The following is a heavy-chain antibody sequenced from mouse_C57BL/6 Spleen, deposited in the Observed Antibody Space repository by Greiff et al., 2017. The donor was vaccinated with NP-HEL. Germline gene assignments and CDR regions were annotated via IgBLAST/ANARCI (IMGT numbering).Heavy chain of an antibody. CDR1: GFSLTSYG. CDR3: AKSSLITTVVTDAMDY. V-gene: IGHV2-5*01. CDR2: IWSGGST. J-gene: IGHJ4*01. Sequence: QVQLKQSGPGLVQPSQSLSITCTVSGFSLTSYGVHWVRQSPGKGLEWLGVIWSGGSTDYNAAFMSRLSITKDNSKSQVFFKMNSLQADDTAIYYCAKSSLITTVVTDAMDYWGQGTSGTVSS. D-gene: IGHD1-1*01.